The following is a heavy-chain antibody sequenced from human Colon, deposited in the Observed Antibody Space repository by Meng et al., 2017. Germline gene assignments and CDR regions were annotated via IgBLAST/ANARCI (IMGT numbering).Heavy chain of an antibody. CDR2: ISAYNGNT. CDR1: GYTFTSYT. Sequence: ASVKVSCKASGYTFTSYTISWVRQAPGQGLEWMGWISAYNGNTNYAQKLQGRVTMTTDTSKSTAYMELRSLRSDDTAVYYCARGRQLASPTGYDAFDIWGQGTMVTVSS. D-gene: IGHD6-13*01. J-gene: IGHJ3*02. CDR3: ARGRQLASPTGYDAFDI. V-gene: IGHV1-18*01.